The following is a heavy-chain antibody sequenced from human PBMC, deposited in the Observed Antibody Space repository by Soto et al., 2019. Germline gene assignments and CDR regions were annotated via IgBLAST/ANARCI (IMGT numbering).Heavy chain of an antibody. Sequence: QVQLVQSGAEVKKPGSSVKVSCKASGGTFSSYAISWVRQAPGQALEWMGGIIPIIGTANYAQKFQGRVTISGDKATSTAYMELSSLRSEDTAVYYCASGYCDSSSPFDPWGQGTLVTVSS. CDR2: IIPIIGTA. CDR1: GGTFSSYA. J-gene: IGHJ5*02. V-gene: IGHV1-69*06. D-gene: IGHD3-22*01. CDR3: ASGYCDSSSPFDP.